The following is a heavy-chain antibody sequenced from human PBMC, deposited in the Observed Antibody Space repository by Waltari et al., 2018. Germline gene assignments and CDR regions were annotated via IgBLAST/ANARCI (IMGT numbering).Heavy chain of an antibody. D-gene: IGHD6-25*01. CDR1: GYTFSDVG. CDR3: ARERHRLMEVGYLMALDP. J-gene: IGHJ5*02. V-gene: IGHV1-18*01. CDR2: ISANNGHT. Sequence: QAQLVQSGAEVEKPGASVKVSCRASGYTFSDVGISWVRQAPGQRLEWMGWISANNGHTNLAQKFQGRLIMTEYTSTTTVYMELNYLTSDDTAVYYCARERHRLMEVGYLMALDPWGQGTLVTVSS.